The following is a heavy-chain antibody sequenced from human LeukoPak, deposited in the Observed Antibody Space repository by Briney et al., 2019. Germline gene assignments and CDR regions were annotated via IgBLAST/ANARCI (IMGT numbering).Heavy chain of an antibody. J-gene: IGHJ5*02. D-gene: IGHD1-1*01. Sequence: GESLQISCKGSGYSFTSYWIGWVRQMPGKGLEWMGIIYLGDSDTRYSPSFQGQVTISADKSISTAYLQWSSLKASDTAMYYCAREGNWNDPYNWFDPWGQGTLVTVSS. CDR2: IYLGDSDT. CDR1: GYSFTSYW. V-gene: IGHV5-51*01. CDR3: AREGNWNDPYNWFDP.